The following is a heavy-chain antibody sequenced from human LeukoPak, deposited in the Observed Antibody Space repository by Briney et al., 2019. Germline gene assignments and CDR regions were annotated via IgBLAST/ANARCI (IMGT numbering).Heavy chain of an antibody. CDR3: ARQGGRWAFFDY. V-gene: IGHV5-51*01. CDR1: GYSFTTYW. Sequence: GESLKISCTGSGYSFTTYWIGWVRQMPGKGLEWMGIIYPDDSDTKYSPSFQGQVTISADKSISTAYLQWSSLKASGTAMYYCARQGGRWAFFDYWGQGTMVTVSS. CDR2: IYPDDSDT. J-gene: IGHJ4*02. D-gene: IGHD6-19*01.